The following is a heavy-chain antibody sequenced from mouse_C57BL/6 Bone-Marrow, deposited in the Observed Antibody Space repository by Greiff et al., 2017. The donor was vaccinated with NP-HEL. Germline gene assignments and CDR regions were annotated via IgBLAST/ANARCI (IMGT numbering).Heavy chain of an antibody. CDR2: INPSNGGT. CDR1: GYTFTSYW. V-gene: IGHV1-53*01. D-gene: IGHD1-1*01. J-gene: IGHJ4*01. CDR3: ERSPPINTVVATYAMDD. Sequence: QVQLQQPGTELVKPGASVKLSCKASGYTFTSYWMHWVKQRPGQGLEWIGNINPSNGGTNYNEKFKSKATLTVDKSSSTAYMQLSSLTSEDSAVYYCERSPPINTVVATYAMDDWGQGTSVTVSS.